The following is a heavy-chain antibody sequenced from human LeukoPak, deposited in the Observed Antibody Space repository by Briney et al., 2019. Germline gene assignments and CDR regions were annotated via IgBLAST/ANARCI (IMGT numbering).Heavy chain of an antibody. J-gene: IGHJ4*02. CDR3: AAGGDSPTTVANGY. D-gene: IGHD4-23*01. Sequence: GASVKVSCKASGGTFSSYAISWVRQAPGQGLEWMGGIIPIFGTANYAQKFQGRVTITADESTSTAYMELSSLRSEDTAVYYCAAGGDSPTTVANGYWGQGTLVTVSS. CDR2: IIPIFGTA. V-gene: IGHV1-69*13. CDR1: GGTFSSYA.